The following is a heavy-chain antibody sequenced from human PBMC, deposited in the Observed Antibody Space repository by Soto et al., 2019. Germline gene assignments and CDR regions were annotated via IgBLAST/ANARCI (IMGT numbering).Heavy chain of an antibody. CDR1: GGTFSSYA. V-gene: IGHV1-69*13. J-gene: IGHJ4*02. CDR3: ARDKSGSSRFDH. D-gene: IGHD6-13*01. CDR2: IIPIFGTA. Sequence: SVKVSCKASGGTFSSYAISWVRQAPGQGLEWMGGIIPIFGTANYAQKFQGRVTITADESTSTAYMELSSLRSEDTAVYYCARDKSGSSRFDHWGQGTLVTVSS.